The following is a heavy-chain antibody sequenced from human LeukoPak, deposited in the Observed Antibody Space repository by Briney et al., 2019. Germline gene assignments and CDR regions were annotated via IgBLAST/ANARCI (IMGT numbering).Heavy chain of an antibody. D-gene: IGHD6-13*01. V-gene: IGHV3-30*02. CDR3: ATSVTGYSSPFYY. CDR2: IRYDGSEK. J-gene: IGHJ4*02. Sequence: GGSLRLSCAASGFSFNSYDMQLVRQSPGKGLEWVTFIRYDGSEKYYVDSVEGRFTISRDNSKNTLYLQMNSLRAEDTAVYYCATSVTGYSSPFYYWGQGTLVTVSP. CDR1: GFSFNSYD.